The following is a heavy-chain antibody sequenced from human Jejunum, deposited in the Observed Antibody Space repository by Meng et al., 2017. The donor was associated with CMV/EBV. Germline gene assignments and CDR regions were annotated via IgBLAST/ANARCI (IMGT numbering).Heavy chain of an antibody. V-gene: IGHV3-33*06. CDR2: IWYDGNKE. Sequence: CVVSGFTFSSYWMHWVRQAPGKGLEWIAVIWYDGNKESYVDSVKGRFTISRDSSKKTSYLQMTNLRAEDTAVYYCAKQDATYYFDSWGPGTLVTVSS. J-gene: IGHJ4*02. CDR3: AKQDATYYFDS. CDR1: GFTFSSYW.